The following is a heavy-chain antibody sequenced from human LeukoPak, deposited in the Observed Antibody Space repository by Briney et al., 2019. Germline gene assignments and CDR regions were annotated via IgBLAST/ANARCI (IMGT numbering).Heavy chain of an antibody. Sequence: GASVKVSCKASGGTFSSYAISWVRQAPGQGLEWMGGVIPIFGTANYAQKFQGRVTVTTDESTSTAYMELSSLRSEDTAVYYCARDQSRDGYNWRAFDIWGQGTMVTVSS. CDR1: GGTFSSYA. D-gene: IGHD5-24*01. CDR2: VIPIFGTA. J-gene: IGHJ3*02. V-gene: IGHV1-69*05. CDR3: ARDQSRDGYNWRAFDI.